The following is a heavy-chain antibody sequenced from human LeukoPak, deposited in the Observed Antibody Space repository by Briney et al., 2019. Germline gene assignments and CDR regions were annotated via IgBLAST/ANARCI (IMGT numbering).Heavy chain of an antibody. D-gene: IGHD6-6*01. Sequence: ASVKVSCKASGYTFTGYYMHWVRQAPGQGLEWMGLINPNSGGTNYAQKFQGRVTMTRDTSISTAYMELSRLRSDDTAVYYCASEFVKTSIAETYYFDYWGQGTLVTVSS. CDR1: GYTFTGYY. CDR3: ASEFVKTSIAETYYFDY. J-gene: IGHJ4*02. V-gene: IGHV1-2*02. CDR2: INPNSGGT.